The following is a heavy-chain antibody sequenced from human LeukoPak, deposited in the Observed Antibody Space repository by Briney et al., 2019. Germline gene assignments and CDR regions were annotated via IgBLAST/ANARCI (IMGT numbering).Heavy chain of an antibody. CDR3: AKEIDIAARLVEF. V-gene: IGHV3-23*01. Sequence: GGSLRLSCAASGFSFSDHEMNWVRQAPGKGLEWVSYLSSSGNAYYADSVKGRLTISRDNSKNTLYLQMISLRAEDTAIYYCAKEIDIAARLVEFWGQGILVAVSS. J-gene: IGHJ4*02. CDR2: LSSSGNA. CDR1: GFSFSDHE. D-gene: IGHD6-6*01.